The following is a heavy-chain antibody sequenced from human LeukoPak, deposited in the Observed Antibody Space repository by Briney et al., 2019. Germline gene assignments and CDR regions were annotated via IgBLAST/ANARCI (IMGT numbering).Heavy chain of an antibody. V-gene: IGHV3-23*01. CDR3: AKGHYDILTGYLDY. Sequence: PGGSLRLSCAASGFTFSSYSMNWVRQAPGKGLEWVSAISGSGGSTYYADSVKGRFTISRDNSKNTLYLQMNSLRAEDTAVYYCAKGHYDILTGYLDYWGQGTLVTVSS. CDR1: GFTFSSYS. J-gene: IGHJ4*02. CDR2: ISGSGGST. D-gene: IGHD3-9*01.